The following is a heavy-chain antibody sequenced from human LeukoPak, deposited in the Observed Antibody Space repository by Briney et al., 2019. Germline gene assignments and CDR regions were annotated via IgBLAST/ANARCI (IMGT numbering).Heavy chain of an antibody. D-gene: IGHD5-24*01. CDR1: GFTFSDYY. J-gene: IGHJ4*02. Sequence: GGSLRLSCAASGFTFSDYYMSWIRQAPGKGLEWVSYISSSSYTNYADSVKGRFTISRDNAKNSLYLQMNSLRAEDTAVYYCARDRDGYNSGGIGYWGQGTLVTVSS. V-gene: IGHV3-11*05. CDR3: ARDRDGYNSGGIGY. CDR2: ISSSSYT.